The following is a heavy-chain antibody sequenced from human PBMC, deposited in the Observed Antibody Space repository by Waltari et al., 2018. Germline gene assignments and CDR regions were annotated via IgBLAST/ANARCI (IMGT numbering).Heavy chain of an antibody. CDR2: IIPIFGTA. CDR1: GGTFSSYA. D-gene: IGHD2-2*01. J-gene: IGHJ6*02. V-gene: IGHV1-69*01. Sequence: QVQLVQSGAEVKKPGSSVKVSCKASGGTFSSYAISWVRQAPGQGLEWMGGIIPIFGTANYAQKFQGRVTITADESTSTAYMELSSLRSEDTAVYYCAREVPGLTREVPGVGYGMDVWGQGTTVTVSS. CDR3: AREVPGLTREVPGVGYGMDV.